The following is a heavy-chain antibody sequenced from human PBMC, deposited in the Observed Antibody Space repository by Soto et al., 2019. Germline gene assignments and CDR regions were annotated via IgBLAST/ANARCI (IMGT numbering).Heavy chain of an antibody. CDR3: ARAWRFGDYYYYGMDV. Sequence: GESLKISCKGSGYSFTSYWIGWVRQMPGKGLEWMGIIYPGDSDTRYSPSFQGQVTISADKSISTAYLQWSSLKASDTAMYYCARAWRFGDYYYYGMDVWGQGTTVTVSS. CDR2: IYPGDSDT. CDR1: GYSFTSYW. V-gene: IGHV5-51*01. D-gene: IGHD3-10*01. J-gene: IGHJ6*02.